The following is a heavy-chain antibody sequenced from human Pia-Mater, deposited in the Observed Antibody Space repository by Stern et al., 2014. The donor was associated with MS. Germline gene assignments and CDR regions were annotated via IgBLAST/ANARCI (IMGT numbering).Heavy chain of an antibody. V-gene: IGHV3-74*02. CDR1: GFTFSRYW. Sequence: QLVQSGGGLVQPGGSLRLSCAASGFTFSRYWIHWVRQVPGKGLVWVSRINTDGRTTTYADSVRGRFTISRDNANNMVYLQMSSLRAEDTAAYYCAAAADCGGGRCYPYYYNGMDVWGQGATVTVSS. D-gene: IGHD2-21*01. J-gene: IGHJ6*02. CDR2: INTDGRTT. CDR3: AAAADCGGGRCYPYYYNGMDV.